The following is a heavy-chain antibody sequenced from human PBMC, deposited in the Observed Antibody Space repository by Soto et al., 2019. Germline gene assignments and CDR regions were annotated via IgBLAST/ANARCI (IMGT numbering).Heavy chain of an antibody. CDR1: GFTFGDYA. CDR2: IRSKAYGGTT. CDR3: TRDRNYDFWSGYGYYYYYGRDV. Sequence: GGSLRLSCTASGFTFGDYAMSWFRQAPGKGLEWVGFIRSKAYGGTTEYAASVKGRFTISRDDSKSIAHLQMNSLKTEDTAVYYCTRDRNYDFWSGYGYYYYYGRDVWGQGTTGTVSS. D-gene: IGHD3-3*01. V-gene: IGHV3-49*03. J-gene: IGHJ6*02.